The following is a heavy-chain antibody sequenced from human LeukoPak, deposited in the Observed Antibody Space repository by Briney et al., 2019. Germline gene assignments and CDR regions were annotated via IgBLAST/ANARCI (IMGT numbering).Heavy chain of an antibody. Sequence: ASVTVSCTASGYIFTGYYMHWVRQAPGQGLEWTGRINPNSGGTNYAQKFQGRVTMTRDTSISTAHMELSSLTSDDTAVYYCARGGYSSGWYYFEYWGQGTLVTVSS. CDR2: INPNSGGT. V-gene: IGHV1-2*06. CDR3: ARGGYSSGWYYFEY. J-gene: IGHJ4*02. CDR1: GYIFTGYY. D-gene: IGHD6-19*01.